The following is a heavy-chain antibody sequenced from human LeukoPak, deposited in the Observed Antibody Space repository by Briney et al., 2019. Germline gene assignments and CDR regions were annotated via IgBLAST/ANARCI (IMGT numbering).Heavy chain of an antibody. CDR2: LNPDGSDI. V-gene: IGHV3-7*01. Sequence: PGGSLRLSCAASGFTFRTYWMTWVRQAPGKGLKWVANLNPDGSDIYYVDSVKGRFTISRDNAKNSLYLQMNSLRVENTAVYYCARDAYGYASGSWGQGTLVTVSS. J-gene: IGHJ5*02. D-gene: IGHD2-2*01. CDR1: GFTFRTYW. CDR3: ARDAYGYASGS.